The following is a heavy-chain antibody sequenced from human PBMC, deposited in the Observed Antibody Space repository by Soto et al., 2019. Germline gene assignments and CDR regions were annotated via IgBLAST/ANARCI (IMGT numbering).Heavy chain of an antibody. Sequence: QVQLVQSGAEVKKPGSSVKVSCKASGGTFSSYTISWVRQAPGQGLEWMGRIIPILGIANYAQKFQGRVTITADKSTSTAYMELSSLRSEDTAVYYSARASCSSTSCHNYYGMDVWGQGTTVTVSS. CDR2: IIPILGIA. D-gene: IGHD2-2*01. J-gene: IGHJ6*02. CDR3: ARASCSSTSCHNYYGMDV. CDR1: GGTFSSYT. V-gene: IGHV1-69*02.